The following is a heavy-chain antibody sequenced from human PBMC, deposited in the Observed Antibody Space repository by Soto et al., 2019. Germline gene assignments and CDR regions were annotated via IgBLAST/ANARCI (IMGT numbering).Heavy chain of an antibody. D-gene: IGHD3-22*01. CDR1: GFTFISYS. J-gene: IGHJ5*02. CDR2: ISSSSSTI. V-gene: IGHV3-48*02. CDR3: ARLLIDPDWFDP. Sequence: GVSLRLPCAASGFTFISYSMNWIRQTPGKGLEWVSYISSSSSTIYYADSVKGRFTISRDNAKNSLYLQMNSLRDEDTAVYYCARLLIDPDWFDPWGQGTLVTVS.